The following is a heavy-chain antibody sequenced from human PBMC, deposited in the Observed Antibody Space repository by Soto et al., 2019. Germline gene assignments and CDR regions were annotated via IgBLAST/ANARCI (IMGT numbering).Heavy chain of an antibody. Sequence: SETLSLTCAVYGGSFSGSYWSWIRQRPGKGLEWIGYIFYSGSFYYTPPLGSRVTILVDTSKNQFSLRLSSVTAADTAVYYCAREVVEPAAMGNHYYYMDVWGKGTTVTVSS. V-gene: IGHV4-31*11. CDR2: IFYSGSF. J-gene: IGHJ6*03. D-gene: IGHD2-2*01. CDR3: AREVVEPAAMGNHYYYMDV. CDR1: GGSFSGSY.